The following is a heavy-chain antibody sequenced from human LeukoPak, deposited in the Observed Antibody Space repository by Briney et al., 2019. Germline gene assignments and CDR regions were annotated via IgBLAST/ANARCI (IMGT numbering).Heavy chain of an antibody. CDR3: ARDAGDYRDRSGQLYNWFDR. J-gene: IGHJ5*02. V-gene: IGHV3-30*03. D-gene: IGHD3-22*01. Sequence: GGSLRLSCTASGFIFSTYGIHWVRQAPGKGLEWVAVVPYDGNNKFYRDSVKGRFTISRDDSKNTVSLQMNSLRTEDTAVYYCARDAGDYRDRSGQLYNWFDRWGQGSLVTVSS. CDR1: GFIFSTYG. CDR2: VPYDGNNK.